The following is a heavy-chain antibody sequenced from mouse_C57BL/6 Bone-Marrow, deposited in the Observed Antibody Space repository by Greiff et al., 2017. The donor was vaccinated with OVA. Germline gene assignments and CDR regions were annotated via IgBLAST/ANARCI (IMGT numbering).Heavy chain of an antibody. CDR3: ARMGYRGAMDY. Sequence: VQLQQSGAELVKPGASVKISCKASGYAFSSYWMNWVKQRPGKGLEWIGQIYPGDGDTNYNGKFKGKATLTADKSSSTAYMQLSSLTSEDSAVYFCARMGYRGAMDYWGQGTSVTVSS. V-gene: IGHV1-80*01. CDR2: IYPGDGDT. D-gene: IGHD2-14*01. CDR1: GYAFSSYW. J-gene: IGHJ4*01.